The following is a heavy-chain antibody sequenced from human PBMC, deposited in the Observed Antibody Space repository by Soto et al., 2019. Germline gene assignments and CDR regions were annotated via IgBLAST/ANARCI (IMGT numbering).Heavy chain of an antibody. J-gene: IGHJ4*02. D-gene: IGHD5-18*01. CDR1: GXTFSSSS. V-gene: IGHV3-23*01. CDR3: AKDSLYSSPRVYYFDY. CDR2: IIGSGGST. Sequence: GSLRLSCAASGXTFSSSSMGWVRQAPGKGLEWVSAIIGSGGSTYYADYVKGRFNISRDNSKNTLYLQMNSLRAEQTAVYYCAKDSLYSSPRVYYFDYWGQGTLVTVSS.